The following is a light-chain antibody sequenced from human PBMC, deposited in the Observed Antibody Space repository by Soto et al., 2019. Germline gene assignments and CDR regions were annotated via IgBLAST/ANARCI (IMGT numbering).Light chain of an antibody. CDR1: QSVNSGY. CDR3: HQYGRSPWT. CDR2: GAS. J-gene: IGKJ1*01. V-gene: IGKV3-20*01. Sequence: EIVLTQSPGTLSLSAGERATLSCRASQSVNSGYLAWYQQKPGQAPRLLIYGASSRATGIPDRVSGSGSGTDFSLTISILEPEDFAVYYCHQYGRSPWTFGQGTEVEVQ.